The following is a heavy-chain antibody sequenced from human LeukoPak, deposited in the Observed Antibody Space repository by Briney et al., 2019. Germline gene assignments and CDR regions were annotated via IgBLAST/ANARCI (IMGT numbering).Heavy chain of an antibody. Sequence: GGSLRLSCAASGFTFSSYSMNWVRQAPGKGLGWVSSISSSSSYIYYADSVKGRFTISRDSAKNSLYLQMNSLRAEDTAVYYCAREIAPGLHQYYYYGMDVWGQGTTVTVSS. D-gene: IGHD2-15*01. J-gene: IGHJ6*02. V-gene: IGHV3-21*01. CDR3: AREIAPGLHQYYYYGMDV. CDR2: ISSSSSYI. CDR1: GFTFSSYS.